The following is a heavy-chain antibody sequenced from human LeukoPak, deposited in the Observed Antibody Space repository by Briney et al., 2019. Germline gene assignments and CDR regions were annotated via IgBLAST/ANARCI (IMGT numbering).Heavy chain of an antibody. D-gene: IGHD3-9*01. CDR3: ARVRPTYDILTGYHGNYFDY. Sequence: GASVKVSCKASGGTFSSYAISWVRQAPGQGLEWMGRIIPILGIANYAQKFQGRVTITADKSTSTAYMELSSLRSEDTAVYYCARVRPTYDILTGYHGNYFDYWGQGTLVTVSS. CDR1: GGTFSSYA. J-gene: IGHJ4*02. CDR2: IIPILGIA. V-gene: IGHV1-69*04.